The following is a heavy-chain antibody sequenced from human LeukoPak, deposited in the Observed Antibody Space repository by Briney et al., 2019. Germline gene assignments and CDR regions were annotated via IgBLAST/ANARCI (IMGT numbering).Heavy chain of an antibody. D-gene: IGHD3-22*01. CDR3: ARANYYDSSGYYPTGWFDP. CDR2: IYYSGST. J-gene: IGHJ5*02. CDR1: GGSISSSSYY. V-gene: IGHV4-39*07. Sequence: SETLSLTCTVSGGSISSSSYYWGWIRQPPGKGLEWIGSIYYSGSTYYNPALKSRVTISVDTSKNQFSLKLSFVTAADTAGYYCARANYYDSSGYYPTGWFDPWGQGTLVTVSS.